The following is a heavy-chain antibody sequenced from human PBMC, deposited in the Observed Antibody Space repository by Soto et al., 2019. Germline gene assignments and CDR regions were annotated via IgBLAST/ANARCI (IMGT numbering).Heavy chain of an antibody. CDR1: GYSFTSYS. Sequence: EVQLVQSGAEVKKPGESLKISCKGSGYSFTSYSIGWVRQMPGKGLEWMGIIYPGDSDTRYSPSFQGQVTISADKSIRTAYLQWSRLKASDTAMYFCAREGYDILAGYFKTYYFIGIDVLGQGTTVTVSS. V-gene: IGHV5-51*03. D-gene: IGHD3-9*01. CDR2: IYPGDSDT. J-gene: IGHJ6*02. CDR3: AREGYDILAGYFKTYYFIGIDV.